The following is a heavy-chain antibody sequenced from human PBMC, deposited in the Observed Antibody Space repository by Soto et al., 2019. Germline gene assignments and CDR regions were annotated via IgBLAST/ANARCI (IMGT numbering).Heavy chain of an antibody. D-gene: IGHD6-6*01. CDR3: ARVGIAARLTPFDY. CDR1: GFTFSSYA. Sequence: QVQLVESGGGVVQPGRSLRLSCAASGFTFSSYAMHWVRQAPGKGLEWVAVISYDGSNKYYADSVKGRFTISRDNSKNTLYLQMNSLRAEDTAVYYCARVGIAARLTPFDYWGQGTLVTVSS. CDR2: ISYDGSNK. J-gene: IGHJ4*02. V-gene: IGHV3-30-3*01.